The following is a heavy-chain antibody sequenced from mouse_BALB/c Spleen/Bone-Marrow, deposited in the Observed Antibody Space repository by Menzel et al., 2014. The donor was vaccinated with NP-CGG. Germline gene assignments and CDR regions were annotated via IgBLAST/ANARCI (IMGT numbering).Heavy chain of an antibody. CDR2: IFPGSGNT. CDR3: ARTRAYDYDGGFAY. J-gene: IGHJ3*01. V-gene: IGHV1-66*01. Sequence: QVQLQQPGPELVKPGASMKISCKASGYSFTSYYIHWVKQRPGQGLEWIGWIFPGSGNTKYNEKFKGKATLTADTSSSTAYMQLSSLTSEDSAVYFCARTRAYDYDGGFAYWGQGTLVTVSA. D-gene: IGHD2-4*01. CDR1: GYSFTSYY.